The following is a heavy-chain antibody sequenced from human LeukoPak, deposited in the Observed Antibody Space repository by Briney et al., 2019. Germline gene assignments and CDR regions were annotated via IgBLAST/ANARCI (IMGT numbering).Heavy chain of an antibody. V-gene: IGHV4-34*01. J-gene: IGHJ4*02. CDR1: GGSFSGYY. D-gene: IGHD3-9*01. Sequence: SETLSLTCAVYGGSFSGYYWSWIRQPPGKGLEWIGEINHSGSTNYNPSLKSRVTISVDTSKNQFSLKLSSVTAADTAVYYCARRGAWTIWKTPYYSDYWGQGTLVTVSS. CDR3: ARRGAWTIWKTPYYSDY. CDR2: INHSGST.